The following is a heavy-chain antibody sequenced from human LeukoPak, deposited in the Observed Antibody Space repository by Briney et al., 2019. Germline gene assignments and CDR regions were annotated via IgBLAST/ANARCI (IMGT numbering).Heavy chain of an antibody. Sequence: GSSLRLSCAASGFTFSSYGMHWVRQAPGKGLEWVAVIRYDGSNKYYADSVKGRFTISRDNSKNTLYLQMNSLRAEDTAVYYCARSPVGYCSSTSCYEFEYWGQGTLVTVSS. CDR1: GFTFSSYG. V-gene: IGHV3-33*01. CDR2: IRYDGSNK. J-gene: IGHJ4*02. CDR3: ARSPVGYCSSTSCYEFEY. D-gene: IGHD2-2*01.